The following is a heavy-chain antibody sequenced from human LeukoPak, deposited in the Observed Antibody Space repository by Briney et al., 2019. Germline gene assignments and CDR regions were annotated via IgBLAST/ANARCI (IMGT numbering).Heavy chain of an antibody. D-gene: IGHD6-19*01. CDR2: SSGDEDSI. J-gene: IGHJ4*02. CDR3: TIDLMTGFSSGWHFAY. CDR1: GLTFKNFA. V-gene: IGHV3-23*01. Sequence: SGGSLRLSCAASGLTFKNFAMSWVRQAPGKGLEWHAVSSGDEDSIHYADSVRGHFVISTDNSEYTSYLHMNSLRAEDTAVYYCTIDLMTGFSSGWHFAYWGQGTLVTVSS.